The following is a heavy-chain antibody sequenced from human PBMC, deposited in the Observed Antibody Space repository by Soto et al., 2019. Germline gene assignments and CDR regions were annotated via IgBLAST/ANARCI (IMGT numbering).Heavy chain of an antibody. Sequence: QVQLVESGGGVVQPGRSLRLSCAASGFTFSSYGMHWVRQAPGKGLEWVAVISYDGSNKYYADSVKGRFTISRDNSKNTLYLQMNSLRVEDTAVYYCATSLYYYDTSGYLGHLKLDYWGQGTLVTVSS. CDR2: ISYDGSNK. CDR3: ATSLYYYDTSGYLGHLKLDY. CDR1: GFTFSSYG. D-gene: IGHD3-22*01. V-gene: IGHV3-30*03. J-gene: IGHJ4*02.